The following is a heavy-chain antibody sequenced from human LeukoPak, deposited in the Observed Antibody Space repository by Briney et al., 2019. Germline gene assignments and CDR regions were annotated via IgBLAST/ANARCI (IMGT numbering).Heavy chain of an antibody. D-gene: IGHD6-19*01. CDR2: IRSSSSYI. Sequence: GGSLRLSCAASGFTFSSYSMNWVRQAPRKGLEWVSFIRSSSSYIYYEDSVKGRFTISRDNAKNSLYLQMNSLRAEDTAVYYCARPGIAVAGEFFDYWGQGTLVTVSS. V-gene: IGHV3-21*01. CDR3: ARPGIAVAGEFFDY. CDR1: GFTFSSYS. J-gene: IGHJ4*02.